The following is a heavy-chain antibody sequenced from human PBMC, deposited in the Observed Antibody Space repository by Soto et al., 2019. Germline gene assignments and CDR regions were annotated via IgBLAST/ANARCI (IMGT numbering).Heavy chain of an antibody. D-gene: IGHD2-2*01. CDR3: ARDDRVVPAAYYYYGMDV. CDR1: GYTFTSYG. CDR2: ISAYNGNT. Sequence: QVQLVQSGAEVKKPGASVKVSRKASGYTFTSYGISWVRQAPGQGLEWMGWISAYNGNTNYAQKLQGRVTMTTDTSTSTAYMELRSLRSDDTAVYYCARDDRVVPAAYYYYGMDVWGQGTTVTVSS. J-gene: IGHJ6*02. V-gene: IGHV1-18*01.